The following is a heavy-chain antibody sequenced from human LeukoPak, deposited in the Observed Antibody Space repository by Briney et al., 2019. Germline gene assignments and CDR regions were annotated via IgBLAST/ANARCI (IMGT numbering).Heavy chain of an antibody. CDR3: ARVDFDWLFDY. J-gene: IGHJ4*02. Sequence: GGSLRLSCAASGFTFSSYWMSWVRQAPGKGLEWVANIKQDGSEKYYVDSVKGRFTISRDNAKNSLYLQMNSLRSEDTAVYYCARVDFDWLFDYWGQGTLVTVSS. CDR2: IKQDGSEK. D-gene: IGHD3-9*01. CDR1: GFTFSSYW. V-gene: IGHV3-7*01.